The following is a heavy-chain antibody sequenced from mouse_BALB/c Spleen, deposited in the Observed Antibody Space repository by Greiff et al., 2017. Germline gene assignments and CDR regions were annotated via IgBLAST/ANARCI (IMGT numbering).Heavy chain of an antibody. CDR1: GFTFSSFG. V-gene: IGHV5-17*02. CDR2: ISSGSSTI. CDR3: ARRYDYYLDY. Sequence: EVKLMESGGGLVQPGGSRKLSCEASGFTFSSFGMHWVRQAPEKGLEWVAYISSGSSTIYYADTVKGRFTISRDNPKNTLFLQMTSLRSEDTAMYYCARRYDYYLDYWGQGTTLTVSS. J-gene: IGHJ2*01. D-gene: IGHD2-4*01.